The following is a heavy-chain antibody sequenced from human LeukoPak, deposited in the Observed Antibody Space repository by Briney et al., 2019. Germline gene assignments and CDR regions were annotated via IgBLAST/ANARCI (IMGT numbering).Heavy chain of an antibody. J-gene: IGHJ4*02. V-gene: IGHV3-20*03. CDR2: INWNGGST. Sequence: GGPLSLPLPPLGFTLKIFALSGSPKPQGRGWGGVSGINWNGGSTGYADSVKGRFTISRDNAKNSLYLQMNSLRAEDTALYYCARVFRWGYYFDYWGQGTLVTVSS. CDR1: GFTLKIFA. D-gene: IGHD3-16*01. CDR3: ARVFRWGYYFDY.